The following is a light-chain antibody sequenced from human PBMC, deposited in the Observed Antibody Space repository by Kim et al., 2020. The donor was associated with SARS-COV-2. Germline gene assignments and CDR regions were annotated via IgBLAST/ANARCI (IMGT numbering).Light chain of an antibody. J-gene: IGLJ3*02. CDR2: DVN. CDR1: SGDVGAYNF. CDR3: SSYTLTNTLV. Sequence: GQSITISCIGTSGDVGAYNFVYWYQQHTGKAPKVIIYDVNNRPSGVSNRFSGSKSGDTASLTISGLQPEDGADYYCSSYTLTNTLVFGGGTQLTVL. V-gene: IGLV2-14*03.